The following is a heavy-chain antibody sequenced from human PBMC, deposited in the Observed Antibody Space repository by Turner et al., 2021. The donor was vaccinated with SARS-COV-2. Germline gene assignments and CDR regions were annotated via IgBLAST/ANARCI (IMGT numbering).Heavy chain of an antibody. CDR3: ARHWEVAAAAYLARFDP. J-gene: IGHJ5*02. CDR1: GGSISSSSYS. CDR2: IYYSGST. V-gene: IGHV4-39*01. Sequence: QLQLQESGPGLGKPSEPLSPTCTVSGGSISSSSYSWGWIRQPPGKGLEWIGSIYYSGSTYYNPSLKSRVTISVDTSKNQFSLKLTSVTAADTAVYFCARHWEVAAAAYLARFDPWGQGTLVTVSS. D-gene: IGHD6-13*01.